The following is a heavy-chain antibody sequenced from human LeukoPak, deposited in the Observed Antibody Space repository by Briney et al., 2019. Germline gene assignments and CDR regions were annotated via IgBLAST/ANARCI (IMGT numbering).Heavy chain of an antibody. J-gene: IGHJ3*02. CDR2: INHSGST. CDR3: ARWGLRGAFDI. D-gene: IGHD5/OR15-5a*01. CDR1: GGSFSGYY. Sequence: KPSETLSLTCAVYGGSFSGYYCSWIRQPPGKGPEWIGEINHSGSTNYNPSLKSRVTISVDTSKNQFSLKLSSVTAADTAVYYCARWGLRGAFDIWGQGTMVTVSS. V-gene: IGHV4-34*01.